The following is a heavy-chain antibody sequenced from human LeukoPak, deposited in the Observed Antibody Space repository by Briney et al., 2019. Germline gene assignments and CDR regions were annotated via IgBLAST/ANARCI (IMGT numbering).Heavy chain of an antibody. CDR3: ADTYEGDPFDY. D-gene: IGHD2-8*01. V-gene: IGHV2-5*01. CDR1: GFSLSTYGMG. Sequence: GSGPTLVKPTQTLTLTFTFSGFSLSTYGMGVGWIHKPPGKALEWLAPIYWNEDKHYGPYVKARLTITEDTSRNQVALTMTNLDRVDTGSYYCADTYEGDPFDYLVQGTMVSDCS. CDR2: IYWNEDK. J-gene: IGHJ4*02.